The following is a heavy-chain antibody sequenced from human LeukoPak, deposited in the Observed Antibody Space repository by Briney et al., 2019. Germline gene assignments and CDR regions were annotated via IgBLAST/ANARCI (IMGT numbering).Heavy chain of an antibody. Sequence: GGSLRLSCAASGSTFCSYAMSWVRQAPGKGLEWVSAISGSGGSTYYADSVKGRFTISRDNSKNTLYLQMNSLRAEDTAVYYCAKIQNRYCSGGSCFDYFDYWGQGTLVTVSS. J-gene: IGHJ4*02. CDR2: ISGSGGST. CDR1: GSTFCSYA. D-gene: IGHD2-15*01. CDR3: AKIQNRYCSGGSCFDYFDY. V-gene: IGHV3-23*01.